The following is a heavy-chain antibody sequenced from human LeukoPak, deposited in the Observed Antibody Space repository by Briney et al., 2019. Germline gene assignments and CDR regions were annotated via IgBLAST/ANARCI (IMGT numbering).Heavy chain of an antibody. Sequence: ASVKVSCKASGYTFTSYGISWVRQAPGQGLEWMGWISAYNGNTNYAQKLQGGVTMTTDTSTSTAYMELRSLRSDDTAVYYCARDRVVVAAIRTVDAFDIWGQGTMVTVSS. CDR3: ARDRVVVAAIRTVDAFDI. V-gene: IGHV1-18*01. D-gene: IGHD2-15*01. CDR1: GYTFTSYG. J-gene: IGHJ3*02. CDR2: ISAYNGNT.